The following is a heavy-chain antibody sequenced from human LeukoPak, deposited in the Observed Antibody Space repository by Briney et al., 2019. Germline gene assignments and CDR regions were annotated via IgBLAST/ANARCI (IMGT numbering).Heavy chain of an antibody. CDR3: ARVALAYYYGSGTNWFDP. CDR1: GFTFSSYA. Sequence: GGSLRLSCAASGFTFSSYAMHWVRQAPGKGLEWVAVISYDGSNKHYADSVKGRFTISRDNSKNTLYLQMNSLRAEDTAVYYCARVALAYYYGSGTNWFDPWGQGTLVTVSS. CDR2: ISYDGSNK. V-gene: IGHV3-30*04. J-gene: IGHJ5*02. D-gene: IGHD3-10*01.